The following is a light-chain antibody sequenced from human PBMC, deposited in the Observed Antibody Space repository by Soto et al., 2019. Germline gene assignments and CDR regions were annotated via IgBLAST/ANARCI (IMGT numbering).Light chain of an antibody. Sequence: EILMTQSPTTLSVSPGERVTLSCRASQNINTKLAWYQQKPGQTPRLLISGASTRATEFPTRFSGSGSGTDFTLTISSLEPEDSAVYYCQQRNVWPPVTFGQGTRLEIK. CDR3: QQRNVWPPVT. V-gene: IGKV3-15*01. J-gene: IGKJ5*01. CDR2: GAS. CDR1: QNINTK.